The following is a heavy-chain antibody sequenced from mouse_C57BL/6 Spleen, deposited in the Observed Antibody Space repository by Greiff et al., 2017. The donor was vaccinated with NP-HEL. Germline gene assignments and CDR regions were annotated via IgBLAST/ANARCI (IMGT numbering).Heavy chain of an antibody. V-gene: IGHV1-64*01. CDR1: GYTFTSYW. CDR3: ARSYDGYYDYAMDY. Sequence: QVQLQQPGAELVKPGASVKLSCKASGYTFTSYWMHWVKQRPGQGLEWIGMIHPNSGSTNYNEKFKSKATLTVDKSSSTAYMRLSSLTSEDSAVYYCARSYDGYYDYAMDYWGQGTSVTVSS. D-gene: IGHD2-3*01. J-gene: IGHJ4*01. CDR2: IHPNSGST.